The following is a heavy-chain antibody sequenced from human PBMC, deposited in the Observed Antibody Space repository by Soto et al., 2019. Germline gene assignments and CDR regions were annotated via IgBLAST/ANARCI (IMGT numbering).Heavy chain of an antibody. CDR3: RRDQGGSYDSWFDP. CDR2: ISSGSAFI. V-gene: IGHV3-21*01. Sequence: EVQVVESGGGLVKPGGSLRLSCNFTFSMYSMNWVRQAPGKGLEWVASISSGSAFIKYADSVKGRFSISRDNAKNSVSLQMNSLRAEDTAMYYCRRDQGGSYDSWFDPWRRGTLVTVSS. CDR1: FTFSMYS. D-gene: IGHD1-26*01. J-gene: IGHJ5*02.